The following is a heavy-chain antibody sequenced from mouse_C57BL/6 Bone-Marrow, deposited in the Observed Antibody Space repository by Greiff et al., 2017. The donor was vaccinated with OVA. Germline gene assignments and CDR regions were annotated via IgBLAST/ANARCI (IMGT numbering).Heavy chain of an antibody. Sequence: VQLQESGPGLVAPSQSLSITCTVSGFSLTSYAISWVRQPPGKGLEWLGVIWTGGGTNYNSALKSRLSISKDNSKSQVFLKMNSLQTDDTARYYCARDYGSSKGDYFDYWGQGTTLTVSS. V-gene: IGHV2-9-1*01. J-gene: IGHJ2*01. CDR3: ARDYGSSKGDYFDY. D-gene: IGHD1-1*01. CDR1: GFSLTSYA. CDR2: IWTGGGT.